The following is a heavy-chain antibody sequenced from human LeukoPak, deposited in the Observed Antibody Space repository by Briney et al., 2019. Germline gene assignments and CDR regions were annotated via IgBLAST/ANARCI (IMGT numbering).Heavy chain of an antibody. CDR1: GFTFSNAW. CDR3: TRSSYTNSWFFY. J-gene: IGHJ4*02. V-gene: IGHV3-15*01. Sequence: GGSLRLSCVASGFTFSNAWMGWVRQAPGKGLEWVGRIKSRADGGTIDYAAPVKGRFTMSRDDSKNTVYLQMNSLKAEDTAVYYCTRSSYTNSWFFYWGQGSLVTVSS. D-gene: IGHD2-8*01. CDR2: IKSRADGGTI.